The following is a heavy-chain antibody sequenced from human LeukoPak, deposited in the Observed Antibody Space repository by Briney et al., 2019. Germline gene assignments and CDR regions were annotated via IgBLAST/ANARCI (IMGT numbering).Heavy chain of an antibody. D-gene: IGHD3-3*01. CDR3: ASGPIGVVIHVY. V-gene: IGHV4-38-2*01. CDR2: IYHSGST. J-gene: IGHJ4*02. Sequence: SETLSLTCAVSGYSISSGYYWGWIRQPPGKGLEWIGSIYHSGSTYYNPSLKSRVTISVDTSKNQFSLKLSSVTAADTAVSYCASGPIGVVIHVYWRQGTLVTVSS. CDR1: GYSISSGYY.